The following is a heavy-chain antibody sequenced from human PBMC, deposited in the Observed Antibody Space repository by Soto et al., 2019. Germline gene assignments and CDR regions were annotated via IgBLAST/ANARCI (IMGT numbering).Heavy chain of an antibody. CDR2: ISSGGSIK. CDR1: GFTFSDYY. V-gene: IGHV3-11*01. D-gene: IGHD4-17*01. CDR3: ARDYYGDNVYFQN. J-gene: IGHJ1*01. Sequence: QVQLVESGGGLVNPGGSLRLSCAVSGFTFSDYYMSWIRQAPGKGLEWVSYISSGGSIKYYADSMKGRFTISRDNAKNSLYLQIDSLRAEDTAVYYCARDYYGDNVYFQNWGQGTLVTVSS.